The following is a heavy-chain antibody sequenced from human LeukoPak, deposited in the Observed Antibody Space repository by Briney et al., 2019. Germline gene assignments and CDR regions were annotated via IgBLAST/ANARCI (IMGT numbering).Heavy chain of an antibody. CDR3: ARRSPNYYFDY. Sequence: KPGGSPRLSCVASGFTFSNYNMNWVRQAPGKGLEWVSSISSSNNYIYYADSVKGRFTISRDNAKNSLYLQMNSLRAEDTAVYYCARRSPNYYFDYWGQGTPVTVSS. CDR2: ISSSNNYI. J-gene: IGHJ4*02. CDR1: GFTFSNYN. V-gene: IGHV3-21*01.